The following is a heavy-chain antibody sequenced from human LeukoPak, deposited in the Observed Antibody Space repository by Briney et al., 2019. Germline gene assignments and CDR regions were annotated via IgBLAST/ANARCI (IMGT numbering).Heavy chain of an antibody. CDR2: ISGSGGST. V-gene: IGHV3-23*01. J-gene: IGHJ4*02. CDR1: GFTFSSYA. D-gene: IGHD2-2*01. Sequence: TGGSLRLSCAASGFTFSSYAMSWVRQAPGKGLEWVSAISGSGGSTYYADSVKGRFTISRDNSKKTLYLQMNSLRAEDTAVYYCAKTVVPAAIEYYFDYWGQGTLVTVSS. CDR3: AKTVVPAAIEYYFDY.